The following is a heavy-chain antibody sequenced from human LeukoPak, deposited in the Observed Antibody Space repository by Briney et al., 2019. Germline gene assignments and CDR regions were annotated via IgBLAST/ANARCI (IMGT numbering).Heavy chain of an antibody. CDR2: ISGSGDRT. D-gene: IGHD6-19*01. V-gene: IGHV3-23*01. Sequence: GGSLRLSCPTSGFSFSTYAMSWVRQAPGKGLQWVSAISGSGDRTYYAESVEGRFTISRDNYKNILFLQGTSLRVDDTAVYYCVKIEGSGWTGYMDVWGKGTAVTASS. CDR3: VKIEGSGWTGYMDV. CDR1: GFSFSTYA. J-gene: IGHJ6*03.